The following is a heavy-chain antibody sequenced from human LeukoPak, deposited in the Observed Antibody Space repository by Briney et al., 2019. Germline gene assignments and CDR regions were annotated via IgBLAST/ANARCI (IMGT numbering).Heavy chain of an antibody. V-gene: IGHV3-30*02. CDR2: IRYDGSNK. CDR1: GFTFSSYG. D-gene: IGHD3-10*01. J-gene: IGHJ4*02. Sequence: GGSLRLSCAASGFTFSSYGMHWVRQAPGKGLEWVAFIRYDGSNKYYADSVKGRFTISRDNSKNTLYVQMNSLRAEDTAVYYCARALWFGETFPAYWGQGTLVTVSS. CDR3: ARALWFGETFPAY.